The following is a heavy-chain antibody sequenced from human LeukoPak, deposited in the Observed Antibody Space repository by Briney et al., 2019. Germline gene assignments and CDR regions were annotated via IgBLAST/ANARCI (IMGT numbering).Heavy chain of an antibody. Sequence: GGSLRLSCAASGFTFSSYGMHWVRQAPGKGLEWVAVIGYDGSNKYYADSVKGRFTISRDNSKNTLYLQMNSLRAEDTAVYYCAKTAEVATSSYYYGMDVWGQGTTVTVSS. J-gene: IGHJ6*02. CDR2: IGYDGSNK. CDR1: GFTFSSYG. V-gene: IGHV3-33*06. CDR3: AKTAEVATSSYYYGMDV. D-gene: IGHD5-12*01.